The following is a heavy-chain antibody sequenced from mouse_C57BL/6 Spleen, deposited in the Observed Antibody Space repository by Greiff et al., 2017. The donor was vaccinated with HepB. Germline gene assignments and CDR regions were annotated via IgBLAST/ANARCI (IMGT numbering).Heavy chain of an antibody. V-gene: IGHV1-82*01. J-gene: IGHJ2*01. CDR3: ARMKDYDYDGGGSYYFDY. CDR2: IYPGDGDT. CDR1: GYAFSSSW. D-gene: IGHD2-4*01. Sequence: QVQLQQSGPELVKPGASVKISCKASGYAFSSSWMNWVKQRPGKGLEWIGRIYPGDGDTNYNGKFKGKATLTADKSSSTAYMQLSSLTSEDSAVYFCARMKDYDYDGGGSYYFDYWGQGTTLTVSS.